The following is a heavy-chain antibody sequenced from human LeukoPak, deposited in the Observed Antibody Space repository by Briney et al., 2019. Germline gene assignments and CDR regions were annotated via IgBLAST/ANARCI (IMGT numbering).Heavy chain of an antibody. J-gene: IGHJ6*03. CDR2: IKEDGSAK. CDR3: ARGFGSSIPYSYYYYLDV. CDR1: GFTFSSSW. Sequence: GGSLRLSCAASGFTFSSSWMSWLRQAPGKGLEWVADIKEDGSAKYYVDSVKGRFTISRDNAKNSLYLQMNSLRVEDTAVYYCARGFGSSIPYSYYYYLDVWGKGTTVTVSS. D-gene: IGHD6-6*01. V-gene: IGHV3-7*01.